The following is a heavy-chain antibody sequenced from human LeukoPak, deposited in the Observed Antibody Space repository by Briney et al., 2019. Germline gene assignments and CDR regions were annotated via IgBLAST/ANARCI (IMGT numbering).Heavy chain of an antibody. D-gene: IGHD2-15*01. CDR3: ATRRVYCSGGSCYNWFDP. J-gene: IGHJ5*02. CDR1: GGSISSGSYY. Sequence: SETLSLTCTVSGGSISSGSYYWSWIRQPAGKGLEWIGRIYTSGSTNYNPSLKSRVTISVDTSKNQFSLKLSSVTAADTAVYYCATRRVYCSGGSCYNWFDPWGQGTLATVSS. CDR2: IYTSGST. V-gene: IGHV4-61*02.